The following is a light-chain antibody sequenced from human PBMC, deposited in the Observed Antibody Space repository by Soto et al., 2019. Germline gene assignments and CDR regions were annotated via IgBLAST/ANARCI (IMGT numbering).Light chain of an antibody. CDR3: QQRSNWPRT. CDR2: DAS. V-gene: IGKV3-11*01. CDR1: QSVSSY. J-gene: IGKJ1*01. Sequence: EIVLTQSPAPLSLSPGERATLSRRASQSVSSYLAWYQQKPGQAPRLLIYDASNRATGIPARFSGSGSGTDFTLTISSLEPEDFAVYYCQQRSNWPRTFGQGTKVDIK.